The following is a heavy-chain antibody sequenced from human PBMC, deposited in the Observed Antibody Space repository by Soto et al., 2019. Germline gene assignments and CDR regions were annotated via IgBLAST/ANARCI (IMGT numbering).Heavy chain of an antibody. D-gene: IGHD3-3*01. CDR1: GGSFSDYY. Sequence: QVQLQQWGAGLLKPSETLFLTCPVNGGSFSDYYWTWIRQSPGKGLEWIGEVNHGGSTHYNPSLKSRVSIAVDTSKKQFSLNLTFVTAADTAVYYCAREWWSGSLIGGSLGGEGTLVTVSS. V-gene: IGHV4-34*01. CDR2: VNHGGST. CDR3: AREWWSGSLIGGSL. J-gene: IGHJ4*02.